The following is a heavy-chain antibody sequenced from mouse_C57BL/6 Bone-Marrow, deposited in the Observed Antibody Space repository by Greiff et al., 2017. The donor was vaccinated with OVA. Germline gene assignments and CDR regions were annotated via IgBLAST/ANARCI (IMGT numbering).Heavy chain of an antibody. CDR2: INPYNGGT. J-gene: IGHJ2*01. V-gene: IGHV1-19*01. CDR3: ARRGKGYYYGSSYGY. CDR1: GYTFTDYY. Sequence: VQLQQSGPVLVKPGASVKMSCKASGYTFTDYYMNWVKQSHGKSLEWIGVINPYNGGTSYNQKFKGKATLTVDKSSSTAYMELNSLTSEDSAVYYCARRGKGYYYGSSYGYWGQGTTLTVSS. D-gene: IGHD1-1*01.